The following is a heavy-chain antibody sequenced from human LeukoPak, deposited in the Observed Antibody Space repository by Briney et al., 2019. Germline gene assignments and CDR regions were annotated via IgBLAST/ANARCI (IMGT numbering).Heavy chain of an antibody. CDR3: ASLRYGDIDY. J-gene: IGHJ4*02. Sequence: SVKVSCKASGGTFSSYAISWVRQAPGQGLEWMGGIIPIFGTVNYAQKFQGRVTITRDTSASTAYMELSSLRSEDTAVYYCASLRYGDIDYWGQGTLVTVSS. D-gene: IGHD4-17*01. V-gene: IGHV1-69*05. CDR1: GGTFSSYA. CDR2: IIPIFGTV.